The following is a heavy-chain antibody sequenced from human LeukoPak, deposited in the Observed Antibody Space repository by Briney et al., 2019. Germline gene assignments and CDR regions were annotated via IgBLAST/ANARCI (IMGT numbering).Heavy chain of an antibody. Sequence: SETLSLTCTVSGGSISDYYWTWIRQSPGTGLEWIGYMDYSGSTAYNPSLKSRVTISIDTSKNQFSLKLSSVTAADTAVYYCAREALPNGVWRVGWFDPWGQGTLVTVFS. CDR2: MDYSGST. V-gene: IGHV4-59*12. CDR3: AREALPNGVWRVGWFDP. D-gene: IGHD2-8*01. CDR1: GGSISDYY. J-gene: IGHJ5*02.